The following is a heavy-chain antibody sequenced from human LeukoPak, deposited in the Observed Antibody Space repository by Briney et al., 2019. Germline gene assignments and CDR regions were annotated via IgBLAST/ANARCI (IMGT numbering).Heavy chain of an antibody. J-gene: IGHJ4*02. CDR3: ARELAKYRDY. Sequence: GASVKVSCKASGGTFSSYAISWVRQAPGQGLEWMGWINPNSGGTNYAQKFQGRVTMTRDTSISTAYMELSRLRSDDTAVYYCARELAKYRDYWGQGTLVTVSS. D-gene: IGHD3-16*02. CDR1: GGTFSSYA. CDR2: INPNSGGT. V-gene: IGHV1-2*02.